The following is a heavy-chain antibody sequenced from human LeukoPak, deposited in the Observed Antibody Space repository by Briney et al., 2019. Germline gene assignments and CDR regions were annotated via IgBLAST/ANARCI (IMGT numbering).Heavy chain of an antibody. V-gene: IGHV5-51*01. Sequence: GESLKISCKGSGFSVTSYWIGWVRQVPGKGLEYMGIIYPADSDTRYSPSFQGQVTISADKTISTAYLQWSSLKASDTAMYYCARPGQLGEYTPYYFDFWGQGTLVTVSS. CDR3: ARPGQLGEYTPYYFDF. CDR1: GFSVTSYW. CDR2: IYPADSDT. D-gene: IGHD3-16*01. J-gene: IGHJ4*02.